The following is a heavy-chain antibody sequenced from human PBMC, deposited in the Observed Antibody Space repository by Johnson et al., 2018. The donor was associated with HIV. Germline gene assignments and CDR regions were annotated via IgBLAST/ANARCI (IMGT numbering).Heavy chain of an antibody. CDR2: ISSNGGST. CDR1: GFTFSSYA. D-gene: IGHD3-22*01. V-gene: IGHV3-64*01. Sequence: VQLVESGGGLVQPGGSLRLSCAASGFTFSSYAMHWVRQAPGKGLEYVSAISSNGGSTYYANSVKGRFTISRDNARKSLYLQMSSLRAEDTAFYYCARGTNDYESSAYPVGNAFDFWGRGTRVTVSS. J-gene: IGHJ3*01. CDR3: ARGTNDYESSAYPVGNAFDF.